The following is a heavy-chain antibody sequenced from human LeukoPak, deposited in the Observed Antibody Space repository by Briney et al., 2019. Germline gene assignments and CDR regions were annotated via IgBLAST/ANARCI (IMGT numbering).Heavy chain of an antibody. J-gene: IGHJ6*03. V-gene: IGHV3-21*01. CDR3: ARDAYDSSGYYSRKGNYYMDV. Sequence: GGSLRLSCAASGFTVSSNYMSWVRQAPGKVLEWVSAISGSGGSTYYADSVKGRFTISRDNAKNSLYLQMNSLRAEDTAVYYCARDAYDSSGYYSRKGNYYMDVWGKGTTVTVSS. CDR2: ISGSGGST. CDR1: GFTVSSNY. D-gene: IGHD3-22*01.